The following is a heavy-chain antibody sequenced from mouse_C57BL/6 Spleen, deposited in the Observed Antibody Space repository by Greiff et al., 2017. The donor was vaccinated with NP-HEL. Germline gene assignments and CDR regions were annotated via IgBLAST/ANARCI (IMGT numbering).Heavy chain of an antibody. V-gene: IGHV5-9*01. J-gene: IGHJ3*01. CDR1: GFTFSSYT. D-gene: IGHD2-4*01. Sequence: EVQLVESGGGLVKPGGSLKLSCAASGFTFSSYTMSWVRQTPEKRLEWVATISGGGGNTYYPDSVKGRFTISRDNAKNTLYLQMSSLRSEDTALYYCARQAYYDYDGGAWFAYWGQGTLVTVSA. CDR3: ARQAYYDYDGGAWFAY. CDR2: ISGGGGNT.